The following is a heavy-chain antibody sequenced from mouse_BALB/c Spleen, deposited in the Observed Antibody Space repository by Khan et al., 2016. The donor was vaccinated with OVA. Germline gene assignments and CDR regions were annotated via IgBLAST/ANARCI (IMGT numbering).Heavy chain of an antibody. D-gene: IGHD1-1*01. J-gene: IGHJ4*01. Sequence: EVQLVESGPGLVKPSQSLSLTCTVTGYSITSNYAWNWIRQFPGNKLEWMGYISYSGSTSYNPSLKSRISITRDTSKNQFFLQLNSVTTEDTATYYGARENYYGYAVDYWGQGTSVTVSS. CDR2: ISYSGST. CDR1: GYSITSNYA. V-gene: IGHV3-2*02. CDR3: ARENYYGYAVDY.